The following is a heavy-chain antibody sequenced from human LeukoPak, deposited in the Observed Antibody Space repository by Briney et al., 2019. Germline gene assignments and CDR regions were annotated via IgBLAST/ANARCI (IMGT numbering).Heavy chain of an antibody. V-gene: IGHV1-24*01. J-gene: IGHJ4*02. CDR2: FDPEDDET. Sequence: ASVKVSCKVSGYTLTELSMHWVRQTPGKGLEWMGGFDPEDDETIYAQRFQGRVTMTEDTSTDTAYMELSSLRSDDTAVYYCATVTCTGWLDYWGQGTLVTVSS. CDR1: GYTLTELS. CDR3: ATVTCTGWLDY. D-gene: IGHD6-19*01.